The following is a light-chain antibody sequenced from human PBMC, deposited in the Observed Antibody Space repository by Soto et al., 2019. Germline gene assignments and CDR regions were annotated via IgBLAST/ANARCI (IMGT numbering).Light chain of an antibody. CDR1: SSDVGGYNY. CDR3: SSYAGSRNV. V-gene: IGLV2-8*01. J-gene: IGLJ1*01. Sequence: QSALTQPPSASGSPGQSVAISCTGTSSDVGGYNYVSWYQQHPGKAPKLMIYEVNKRPSEVPDRFSGSKSGNTASLTVSGLQAEDEADYYCSSYAGSRNVFGTGTKVTVL. CDR2: EVN.